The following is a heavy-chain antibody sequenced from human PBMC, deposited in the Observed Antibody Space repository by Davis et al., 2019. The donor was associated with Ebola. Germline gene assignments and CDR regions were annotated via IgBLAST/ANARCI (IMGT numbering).Heavy chain of an antibody. V-gene: IGHV3-23*01. Sequence: PGGSLRLSCAASGFTFSSYTMNWVRQAPGKGLEWVSTISDGGRNTHYADSVKGRFTISRDDSKSTLFLQMNALRVEDTALYYCTTRLVNHFDYWGQGTLVTVSS. CDR2: ISDGGRNT. CDR3: TTRLVNHFDY. J-gene: IGHJ4*02. D-gene: IGHD6-19*01. CDR1: GFTFSSYT.